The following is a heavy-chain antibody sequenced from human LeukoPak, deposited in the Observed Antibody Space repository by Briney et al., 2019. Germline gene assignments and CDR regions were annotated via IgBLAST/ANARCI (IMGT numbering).Heavy chain of an antibody. J-gene: IGHJ4*02. CDR3: ARDVVRGSYGDY. CDR2: IIPILGIA. Sequence: SVKVSCKASGGTFSSYAISWVRQAPGQGLEWMGRIIPILGIANYAQKFQGRVTITADKSTSTAYMELSSLRSEDTAVYYCARDVVRGSYGDYWGQGTLVTVST. D-gene: IGHD1-26*01. V-gene: IGHV1-69*04. CDR1: GGTFSSYA.